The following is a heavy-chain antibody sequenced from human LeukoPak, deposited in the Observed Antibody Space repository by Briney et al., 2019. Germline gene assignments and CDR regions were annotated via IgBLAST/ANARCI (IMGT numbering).Heavy chain of an antibody. V-gene: IGHV3-23*01. D-gene: IGHD3-10*01. Sequence: GGSLRLSCAASGFTFSSYAMSWVRQAPGKGLECVSAISGSGGSTYYADSVKGRFTISRDNSKNTLYLQMNSLRAEDTAVYYCAKRGTMVQGVIRRDYWGQGTLVTVSS. J-gene: IGHJ4*02. CDR3: AKRGTMVQGVIRRDY. CDR2: ISGSGGST. CDR1: GFTFSSYA.